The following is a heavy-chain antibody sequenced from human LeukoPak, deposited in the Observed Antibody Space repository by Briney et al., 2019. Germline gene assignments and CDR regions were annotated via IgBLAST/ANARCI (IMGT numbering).Heavy chain of an antibody. Sequence: KSGGSLRLSCAASGFTFSTYWMSWVRQAPGKGLEWIGSIYYSGSTYYNPSLKSRVTISVDTSKNQFSLKLSSVTAADTAVYYCARDPMTTVMNAFDIWGQGTMVTVSS. CDR1: GFTFSTYW. CDR2: IYYSGST. V-gene: IGHV4-39*02. CDR3: ARDPMTTVMNAFDI. D-gene: IGHD4-17*01. J-gene: IGHJ3*02.